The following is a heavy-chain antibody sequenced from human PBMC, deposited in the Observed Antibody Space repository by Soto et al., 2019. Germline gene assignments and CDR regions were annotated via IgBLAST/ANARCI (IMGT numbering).Heavy chain of an antibody. CDR3: AKDKAYYDSSGSPILDY. Sequence: GGSLRLSCAASGFTFSSYGMHWVRQAPGKGLEWVAVISYDGSNKYYADSVKGRFTISRDNSKNTLYLQMSSLRAEDTAVYYCAKDKAYYDSSGSPILDYWGQGTLVTVSS. J-gene: IGHJ4*02. CDR1: GFTFSSYG. D-gene: IGHD3-22*01. CDR2: ISYDGSNK. V-gene: IGHV3-30*18.